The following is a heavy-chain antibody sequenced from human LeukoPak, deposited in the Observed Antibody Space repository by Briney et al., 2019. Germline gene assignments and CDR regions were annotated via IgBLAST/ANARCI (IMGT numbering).Heavy chain of an antibody. V-gene: IGHV3-30-3*01. CDR1: GFTFSSYA. D-gene: IGHD3-16*02. J-gene: IGHJ4*02. CDR2: ISYDGSNK. Sequence: PGGSLRLSCAASGFTFSSYAMHWVRQAPGKGLEWVAVISYDGSNKYYADSVKGRFTISRDNSKNTLYLQMNSLRAEDTAVYYCARDPTFGGVIALPYFDYWGQGTLVTVSS. CDR3: ARDPTFGGVIALPYFDY.